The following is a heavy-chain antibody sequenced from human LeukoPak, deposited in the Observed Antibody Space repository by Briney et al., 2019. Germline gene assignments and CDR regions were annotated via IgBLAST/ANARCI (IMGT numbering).Heavy chain of an antibody. D-gene: IGHD3-16*02. Sequence: GRSLRLSCAASGFTFDDYAMHWVRQAPGKGLEWVSGISWNSGSIGYADSVKGRLTISRDIAKNSLYLQMNSLRAEDTALYYCAKDLYHYYYGMDVWGQGTTVTVSS. V-gene: IGHV3-9*01. CDR1: GFTFDDYA. J-gene: IGHJ6*02. CDR2: ISWNSGSI. CDR3: AKDLYHYYYGMDV.